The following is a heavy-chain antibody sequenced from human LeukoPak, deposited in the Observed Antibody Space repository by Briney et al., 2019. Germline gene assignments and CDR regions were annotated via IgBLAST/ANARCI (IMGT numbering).Heavy chain of an antibody. J-gene: IGHJ6*02. D-gene: IGHD3-3*01. Sequence: GGSLRLSCAASGFTFSSYSMNWVRQAPGKGLEWASSISSSSSYRYYADSVKGRFTISRDNAKNSLYLQMNSLRAEDTAVYYCARVGEYYDFWSGYFTREGYYYGMDVWGQGTTVTVSS. CDR2: ISSSSSYR. CDR3: ARVGEYYDFWSGYFTREGYYYGMDV. V-gene: IGHV3-21*01. CDR1: GFTFSSYS.